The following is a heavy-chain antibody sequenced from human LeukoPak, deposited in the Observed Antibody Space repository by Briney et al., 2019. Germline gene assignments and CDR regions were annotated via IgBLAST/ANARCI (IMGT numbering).Heavy chain of an antibody. D-gene: IGHD3-16*01. Sequence: AGFLILSCAASGFTFSSYEMNWVRPAPGEGLELVSSISSGSSYIYYADSEKGRITISRDTANTAHYLQRNSLRVETAAVYLCAGSDTIGYAPRELDYWYFDLWGRGTQVTVSP. CDR1: GFTFSSYE. CDR3: AGSDTIGYAPRELDYWYFDL. V-gene: IGHV3-21*01. CDR2: ISSGSSYI. J-gene: IGHJ2*01.